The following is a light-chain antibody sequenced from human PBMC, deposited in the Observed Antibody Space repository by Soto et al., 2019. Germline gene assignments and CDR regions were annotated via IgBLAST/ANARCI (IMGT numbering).Light chain of an antibody. J-gene: IGKJ2*01. V-gene: IGKV1-39*01. CDR2: AAS. CDR1: QPISTY. Sequence: DIQMTQSPSSLSASVGDRVTITCRASQPISTYLSWYQHKPGKAPKLLLYAASSLQSGVPSRFSGGGSWTDFTLTINSLQPEDFATYYCQQSYSTVLYTFGQGTKLEIK. CDR3: QQSYSTVLYT.